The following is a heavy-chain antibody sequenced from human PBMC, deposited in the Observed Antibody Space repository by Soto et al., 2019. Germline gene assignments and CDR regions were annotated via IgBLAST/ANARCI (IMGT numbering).Heavy chain of an antibody. J-gene: IGHJ6*02. CDR2: IDPNSGGT. Sequence: ASVKVSCKASGYTFTGYYMHWVRQAPGQGLEWMGWIDPNSGGTNYAQKFQGRVAMTRDTSISTAYMELSRLRSDDTAVYYCARERIAAAGAYYYGMDVWGQGTTVTVSS. D-gene: IGHD6-13*01. V-gene: IGHV1-2*02. CDR3: ARERIAAAGAYYYGMDV. CDR1: GYTFTGYY.